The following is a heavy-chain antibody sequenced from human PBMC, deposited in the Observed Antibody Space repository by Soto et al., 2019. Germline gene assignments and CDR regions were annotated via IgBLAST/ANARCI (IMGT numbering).Heavy chain of an antibody. V-gene: IGHV1-8*01. CDR3: ARAYTTLRKTYYYYYMDV. CDR1: GYTFTSYD. J-gene: IGHJ6*03. Sequence: ASVKVSCKASGYTFTSYDINWVRQATGQGLEWMGWMNPNSGNTGYAQKFQGRVTMTRNTSISTAYMELSSLRSEDTAVYYCARAYTTLRKTYYYYYMDVWGKGTTVTVSS. D-gene: IGHD1-26*01. CDR2: MNPNSGNT.